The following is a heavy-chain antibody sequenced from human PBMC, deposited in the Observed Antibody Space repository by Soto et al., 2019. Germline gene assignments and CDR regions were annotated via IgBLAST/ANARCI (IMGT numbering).Heavy chain of an antibody. J-gene: IGHJ4*02. D-gene: IGHD2-2*01. CDR2: ISYDGSYK. Sequence: QVQLVESGGGVVQPGRSLRLSCAASGFTISSSGMHWVRQAPGKGLEWVAVISYDGSYKYYADSVKGRFTISRDHSKNTLYLQMNSLRAEDTAMYYCAKDRSSSWTFDYWGQGTLVTVSS. V-gene: IGHV3-30*18. CDR1: GFTISSSG. CDR3: AKDRSSSWTFDY.